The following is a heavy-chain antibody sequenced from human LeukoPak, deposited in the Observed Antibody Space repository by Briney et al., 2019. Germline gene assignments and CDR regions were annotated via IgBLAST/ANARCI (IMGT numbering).Heavy chain of an antibody. CDR2: TYYRSEWYN. CDR1: GDTVFSTTAA. D-gene: IGHD3-10*01. V-gene: IGHV6-1*01. Sequence: SQTLSLTCALSGDTVFSTTAAWNWIRQSPSRGLEWLGRTYYRSEWYNDYGSSVQSRITISPDTSKNQFSLQLTSVTPEDTAVYYCTRDRGGMGVWGQGTTVTVSS. CDR3: TRDRGGMGV. J-gene: IGHJ6*02.